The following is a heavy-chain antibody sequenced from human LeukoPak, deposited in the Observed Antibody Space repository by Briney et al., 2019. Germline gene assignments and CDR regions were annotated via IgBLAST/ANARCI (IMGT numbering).Heavy chain of an antibody. J-gene: IGHJ3*02. D-gene: IGHD3-22*01. CDR1: GGSISSSNW. Sequence: SETLSLTCAVSGGSISSSNWWSWVRQPPGKGLEWIGEIYHSGSTNYNPSLKSRVAISVDTSKNQFSLKLSSVTAADTAVYFCARGPYSYDSSGAFDIWGQGTMVTVSS. CDR2: IYHSGST. CDR3: ARGPYSYDSSGAFDI. V-gene: IGHV4-4*02.